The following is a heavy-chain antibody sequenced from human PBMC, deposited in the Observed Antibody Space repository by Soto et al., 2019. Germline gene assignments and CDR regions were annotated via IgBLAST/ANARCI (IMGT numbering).Heavy chain of an antibody. Sequence: QVQLVDSGGGVVQPGRSLRLSCAASGFTFSNYGMHWVRQAPDKGLEWVSVIWSDGSYTSHADSVKGRFTISRDNSKNTLYLQMNSLRAEDTAVYYCARDRGSNHPHGMDVWGQGTTVTVSS. CDR2: IWSDGSYT. J-gene: IGHJ6*02. CDR1: GFTFSNYG. CDR3: ARDRGSNHPHGMDV. V-gene: IGHV3-33*01. D-gene: IGHD6-25*01.